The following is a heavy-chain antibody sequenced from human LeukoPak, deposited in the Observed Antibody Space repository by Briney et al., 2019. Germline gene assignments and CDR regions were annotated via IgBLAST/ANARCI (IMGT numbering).Heavy chain of an antibody. J-gene: IGHJ4*02. V-gene: IGHV3-30*02. D-gene: IGHD2-8*01. CDR3: AKDAPCTNGVCALSG. CDR1: GFTFSSYG. CDR2: IRFDGGNK. Sequence: PGGSLRLSCAASGFTFSSYGMHWVRQAPGKGLEWVAFIRFDGGNKYYADSVKGRFSVSRDNSRNTLYLQMNSLRPEDTAVYYCAKDAPCTNGVCALSGWGQGTLVTVPP.